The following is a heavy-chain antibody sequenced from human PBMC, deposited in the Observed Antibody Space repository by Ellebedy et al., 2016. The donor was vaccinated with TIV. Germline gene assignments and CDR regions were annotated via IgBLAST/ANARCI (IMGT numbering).Heavy chain of an antibody. CDR2: ISYDGSNK. J-gene: IGHJ4*02. CDR1: GFILSNSA. V-gene: IGHV3-30*04. Sequence: GGSLRLSCAASGFILSNSAMFWVRQAPGKGLAWVAVISYDGSNKDYADSVKGRFTVSRDGSKNTLYLEMNSLRLDDTAVYYVARAGEKWELNYWGQGALVTVSS. CDR3: ARAGEKWELNY. D-gene: IGHD1-26*01.